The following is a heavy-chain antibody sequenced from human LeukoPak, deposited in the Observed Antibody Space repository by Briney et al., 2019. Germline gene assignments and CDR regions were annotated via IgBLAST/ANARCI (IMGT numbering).Heavy chain of an antibody. D-gene: IGHD3-22*01. J-gene: IGHJ3*02. V-gene: IGHV3-53*01. CDR1: GFTVSSNY. CDR3: ARGPTYYYDSSGRPYAFDI. CDR2: IYSGGST. Sequence: PGGSLRLSCAASGFTVSSNYMSWVRQAPGKGLEWGSVIYSGGSTYYADSVKGRFTISRDNSKNTLYLQMNSLRAEDTAVYYCARGPTYYYDSSGRPYAFDIWGQGTMVTVSS.